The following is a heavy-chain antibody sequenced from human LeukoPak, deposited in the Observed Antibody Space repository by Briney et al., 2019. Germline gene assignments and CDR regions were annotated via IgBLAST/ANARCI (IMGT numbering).Heavy chain of an antibody. J-gene: IGHJ4*02. CDR1: GYTFTSYG. Sequence: VASVKVSCKASGYTFTSYGISWVRQAPGQGLEWMGWISAYNGNTNYAQKLQGRVTMTTDTSTSTAYMELRSLRSDDTAVYYCARHDADFWSGSEHGLSDYWGQGTLVTVSS. CDR2: ISAYNGNT. V-gene: IGHV1-18*01. D-gene: IGHD3-3*01. CDR3: ARHDADFWSGSEHGLSDY.